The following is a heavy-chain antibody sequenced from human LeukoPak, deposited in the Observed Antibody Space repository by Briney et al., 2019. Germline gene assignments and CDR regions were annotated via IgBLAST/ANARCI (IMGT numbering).Heavy chain of an antibody. CDR3: ASRPSGRYRFVFDY. D-gene: IGHD6-19*01. J-gene: IGHJ4*02. V-gene: IGHV3-48*03. Sequence: GGSLRLSCAASGFTFSSYEMNWVRQAPGKGLEWVSYISSSGSTIYYADSVKGRFTISRDNAKNSLYLQMNSLRAEDTAVYYCASRPSGRYRFVFDYWGQGTLVTVSS. CDR2: ISSSGSTI. CDR1: GFTFSSYE.